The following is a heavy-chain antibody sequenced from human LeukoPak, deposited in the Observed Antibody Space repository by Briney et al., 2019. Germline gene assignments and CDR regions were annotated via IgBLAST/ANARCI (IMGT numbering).Heavy chain of an antibody. Sequence: GGSLRLSCAASGFTFSSYTMNWVRQAPGKGLEWISSISSSSSTIHYADSVEGRFIISRDNAKNSLYLQMNSMRAEDTAVHYCARERGRSRGAFDIWGQGTMVTVSS. J-gene: IGHJ3*02. CDR1: GFTFSSYT. D-gene: IGHD2-2*01. V-gene: IGHV3-48*01. CDR3: ARERGRSRGAFDI. CDR2: ISSSSSTI.